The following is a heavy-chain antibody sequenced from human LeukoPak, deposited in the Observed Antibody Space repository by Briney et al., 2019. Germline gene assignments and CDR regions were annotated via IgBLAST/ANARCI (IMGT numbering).Heavy chain of an antibody. D-gene: IGHD3-22*01. V-gene: IGHV1-69*05. CDR1: GCTFSSYA. CDR3: ARDGVGYYDSSGYYLFDY. Sequence: SVKVSCRASGCTFSSYAISWVRQAPGQGLEWMGRIIPIFGTANYAQKFQGRVTITTDESKSTAYMELSSLRSEDTAVYYCARDGVGYYDSSGYYLFDYWGQGTLVTVSS. CDR2: IIPIFGTA. J-gene: IGHJ4*02.